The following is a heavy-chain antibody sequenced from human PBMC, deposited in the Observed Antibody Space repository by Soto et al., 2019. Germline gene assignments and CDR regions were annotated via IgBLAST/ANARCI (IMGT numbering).Heavy chain of an antibody. CDR2: ISYDGGNK. CDR3: AKESELPHIDY. V-gene: IGHV3-30*18. CDR1: GFTFSRYG. J-gene: IGHJ4*02. D-gene: IGHD1-1*01. Sequence: GGSLRLSCAASGFTFSRYGMHWVRQAPGMGLEWVAVISYDGGNKYYIDSVKGRFTISRDNSKNTLYLQMNSLRAGDTAVYFCAKESELPHIDYWGQGTLDTVSS.